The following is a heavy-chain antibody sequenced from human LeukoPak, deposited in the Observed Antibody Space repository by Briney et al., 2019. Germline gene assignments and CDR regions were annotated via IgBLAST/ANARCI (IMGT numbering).Heavy chain of an antibody. J-gene: IGHJ6*03. CDR2: INHSGST. CDR1: GGSFSGYY. V-gene: IGHV4-34*01. CDR3: ARRPHYYDSSGYYYYYYYYYMDV. D-gene: IGHD3-22*01. Sequence: PSETLSLTCAVYGGSFSGYYWSWIRQPPGKGLEWIGEINHSGSTNYNPSLKSRVTISVDTSKNQFSLKLSSVTAADTAVYYCARRPHYYDSSGYYYYYYYYYMDVWGKGTTVTVSS.